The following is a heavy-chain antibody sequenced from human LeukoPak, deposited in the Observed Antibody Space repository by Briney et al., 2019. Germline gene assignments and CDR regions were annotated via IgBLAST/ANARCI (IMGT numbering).Heavy chain of an antibody. CDR3: ARDGYCSGGSCYSNYYYYGMDV. V-gene: IGHV1-18*01. D-gene: IGHD2-15*01. Sequence: ASVKVSCKASGYTFTSYGISWVRQAPGQGLGWMGWISAYNGNTNYAQKLQGRVTMTTDTSTSTAYMELRSLRSDDTAVYYCARDGYCSGGSCYSNYYYYGMDVWGQGTTVTVSS. J-gene: IGHJ6*02. CDR2: ISAYNGNT. CDR1: GYTFTSYG.